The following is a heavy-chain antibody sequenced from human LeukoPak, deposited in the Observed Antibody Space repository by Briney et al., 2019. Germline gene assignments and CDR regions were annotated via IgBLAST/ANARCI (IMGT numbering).Heavy chain of an antibody. CDR2: ISGSGTST. CDR3: ARDADFEY. Sequence: GGSLRLSCAVSGFTFTTYAMTWVRQAPGKGLEWVSAISGSGTSTYYADSVKGRFTISRDNAKNSLYLQMNSLRAEDTAVYYCARDADFEYWGQGTLVTVSS. J-gene: IGHJ4*02. CDR1: GFTFTTYA. V-gene: IGHV3-23*01.